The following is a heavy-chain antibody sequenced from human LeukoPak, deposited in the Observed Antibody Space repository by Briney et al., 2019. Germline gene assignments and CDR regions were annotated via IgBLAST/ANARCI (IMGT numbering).Heavy chain of an antibody. J-gene: IGHJ4*02. V-gene: IGHV3-48*04. CDR3: ARDPRSDY. CDR1: RDTLSSYS. CDR2: ISYVGGAR. Sequence: GGSLRLSCAASRDTLSSYSMNWVRQAPGKGLEWLSYISYVGGARYYAESVKGRFTISRDNAKNSLYLQMNSLRAEDTAVYYCARDPRSDYWGQGTLVTVSS.